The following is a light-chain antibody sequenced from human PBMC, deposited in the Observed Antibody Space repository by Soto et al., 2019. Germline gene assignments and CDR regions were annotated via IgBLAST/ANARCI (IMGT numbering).Light chain of an antibody. V-gene: IGLV2-23*02. CDR3: CSYASGSAYV. Sequence: QSALTQTASVSGSPGQSITISCAGTSSDVGSYNLVSWYQQHPGKAPKLMVYEVSKRPSGISNRFSGSKSDNTASLTISGLQAEDEADYFCCSYASGSAYVFGTGTKVT. CDR2: EVS. CDR1: SSDVGSYNL. J-gene: IGLJ1*01.